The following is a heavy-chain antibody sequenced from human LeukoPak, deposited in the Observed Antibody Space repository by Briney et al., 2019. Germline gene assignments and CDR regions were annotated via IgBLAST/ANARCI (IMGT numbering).Heavy chain of an antibody. J-gene: IGHJ6*02. CDR3: ARDLQWRSLYYYYGMDV. CDR1: GGSISSSDYY. V-gene: IGHV4-39*02. D-gene: IGHD6-19*01. CDR2: ISFSGSS. Sequence: SETLSLTCTVSGGSISSSDYYWAWIRQPPGKGLEWIGTISFSGSSYYMPSLKSRVTISVDTSKNQFSLQLTSVTSADTAVYYCARDLQWRSLYYYYGMDVWGQGTTVTVSS.